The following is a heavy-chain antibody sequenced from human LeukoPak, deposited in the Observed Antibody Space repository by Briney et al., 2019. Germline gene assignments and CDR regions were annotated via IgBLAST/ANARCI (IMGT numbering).Heavy chain of an antibody. CDR2: INHSGST. D-gene: IGHD3-22*01. CDR3: ARDRSMIGLDY. Sequence: PSETLSLTCAVYGGSFSGYFWSWIRQPPGKGLEWIGEINHSGSTNYYPSLKSRVTISVDTSKNQFSLKLSSVTAADTAVYYCARDRSMIGLDYWGQGTLVTVSS. CDR1: GGSFSGYF. J-gene: IGHJ4*02. V-gene: IGHV4-34*01.